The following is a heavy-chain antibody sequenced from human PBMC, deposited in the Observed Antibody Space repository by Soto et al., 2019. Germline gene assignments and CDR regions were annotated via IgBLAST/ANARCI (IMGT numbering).Heavy chain of an antibody. Sequence: SETLSLTCTVSGDSISSTSSYWGWIRQPPGKGLEWIATIYYSGNTYYNPSLKSRVTMSVDTSKNQLSLKLSSMTATDTAVYYCARLPAGTYSPSSSFYGMDVWGQGTTVTVSS. CDR3: ARLPAGTYSPSSSFYGMDV. CDR1: GDSISSTSSY. D-gene: IGHD1-26*01. J-gene: IGHJ6*02. CDR2: IYYSGNT. V-gene: IGHV4-39*01.